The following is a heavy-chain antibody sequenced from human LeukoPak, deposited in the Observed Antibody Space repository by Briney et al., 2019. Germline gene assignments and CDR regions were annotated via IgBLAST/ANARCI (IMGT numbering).Heavy chain of an antibody. CDR1: GGSISSYY. J-gene: IGHJ3*02. V-gene: IGHV4-59*01. CDR3: ARQNAIYDSSGYSTYAFDM. CDR2: IFDSGST. D-gene: IGHD3-22*01. Sequence: SETLSLTCTVSGGSISSYYWSWIRQPPGKGLEWIGDIFDSGSTNYNPSLKSRVTISVDTSKKQFSLKLSSVTAADTALYYCARQNAIYDSSGYSTYAFDMWGQGTMVTVSS.